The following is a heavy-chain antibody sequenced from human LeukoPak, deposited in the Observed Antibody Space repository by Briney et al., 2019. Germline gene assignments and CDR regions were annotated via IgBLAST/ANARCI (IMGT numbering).Heavy chain of an antibody. J-gene: IGHJ4*02. CDR2: IIPIFGTA. D-gene: IGHD4-17*01. Sequence: SLKVSCKASGGTFSSYAISWVRQAPGQGLEWMGGIIPIFGTANYAQRFQGRVTITADKSTSTAYMELSSLRSEDTAVYYCARDYGDYMFDYWGQGTLVTVSS. CDR3: ARDYGDYMFDY. CDR1: GGTFSSYA. V-gene: IGHV1-69*06.